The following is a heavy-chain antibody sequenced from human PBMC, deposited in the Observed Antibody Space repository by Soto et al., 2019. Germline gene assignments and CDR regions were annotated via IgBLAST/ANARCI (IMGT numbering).Heavy chain of an antibody. CDR1: GYIFTSYG. CDR2: ISPYNGTS. Sequence: ASVKVSCKASGYIFTSYGISWVRQAPGQGLEWMGRISPYNGTSKYAQKLQGRVTITADESTSTVYMELSTLRPDDTAVYYCAREGLVLVPTTVNSDYYYYAMDVWGQGTTVTVSS. V-gene: IGHV1-18*01. CDR3: AREGLVLVPTTVNSDYYYYAMDV. J-gene: IGHJ6*02. D-gene: IGHD4-17*01.